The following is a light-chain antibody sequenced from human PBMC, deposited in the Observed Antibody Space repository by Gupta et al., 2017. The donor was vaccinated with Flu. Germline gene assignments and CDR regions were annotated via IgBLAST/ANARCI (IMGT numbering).Light chain of an antibody. CDR3: QAWDSSTPWV. CDR1: KLGDKY. Sequence: SYDLTQPPSVSVPPGQTVSITCSGHKLGDKYVSWYQQKTGQSPVLVIYQDNKRPSGIPERFSGSNSGNTATLTINGTQAMDAADYYCQAWDSSTPWVFGGGTKLTVL. J-gene: IGLJ3*02. V-gene: IGLV3-1*01. CDR2: QDN.